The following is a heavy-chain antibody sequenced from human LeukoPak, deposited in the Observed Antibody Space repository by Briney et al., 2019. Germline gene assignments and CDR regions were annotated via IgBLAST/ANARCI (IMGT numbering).Heavy chain of an antibody. CDR1: GYTFTGYY. CDR2: IIPIFGTA. V-gene: IGHV1-69*13. J-gene: IGHJ3*02. CDR3: ARARRRYSSYPSFQAFDI. D-gene: IGHD6-19*01. Sequence: GASVKVSCKASGYTFTGYYMHWVRQAPGQGLEWMGGIIPIFGTANYAQKFQGRVTITADESTSTAYMELSSLRSEDTAVYYCARARRRYSSYPSFQAFDIWGQGTMVTVSS.